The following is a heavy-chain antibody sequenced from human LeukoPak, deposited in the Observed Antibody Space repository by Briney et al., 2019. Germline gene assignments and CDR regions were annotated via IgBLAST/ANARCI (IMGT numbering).Heavy chain of an antibody. J-gene: IGHJ4*02. CDR2: IKQDGGEK. CDR3: ARGGYYDSSGSDY. CDR1: GFNFSTYW. D-gene: IGHD3-22*01. Sequence: PGGSLRLSCAASGFNFSTYWMNWVRQAPGKGLEWVANIKQDGGEKHYVDSVKGRFTISRDNAKNSLYLQMNSLRAEDTAVYYCARGGYYDSSGSDYWGQGTLVTVSS. V-gene: IGHV3-7*01.